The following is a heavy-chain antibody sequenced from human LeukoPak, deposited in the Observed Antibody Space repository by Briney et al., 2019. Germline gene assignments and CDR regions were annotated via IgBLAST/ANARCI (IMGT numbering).Heavy chain of an antibody. Sequence: ASVKLSCKAFGSSFISYAMHWVRQAPGQRLEWMGWINAGNGNTKYSKKCQDKVIITRDKSARTAYMELSSLSSEYTDVYYSARSLQVWSEYWGQGTLVTVSS. J-gene: IGHJ4*02. V-gene: IGHV1-3*01. CDR3: ARSLQVWSEY. D-gene: IGHD5-18*01. CDR1: GSSFISYA. CDR2: INAGNGNT.